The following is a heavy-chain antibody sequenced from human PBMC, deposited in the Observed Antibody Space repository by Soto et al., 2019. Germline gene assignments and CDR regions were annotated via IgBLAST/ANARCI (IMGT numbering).Heavy chain of an antibody. J-gene: IGHJ5*02. CDR2: INPNSGGT. D-gene: IGHD4-17*01. CDR3: ARSSKDYGWFDP. Sequence: EASVKVSCKASGYTFTGYYMHWVRQAPGQGLEWMGWINPNSGGTNYAQKYQGWVTMNRDASISTAYMELSRLRSDDTAVYYCARSSKDYGWFDPWGQGTLVTVSS. V-gene: IGHV1-2*04. CDR1: GYTFTGYY.